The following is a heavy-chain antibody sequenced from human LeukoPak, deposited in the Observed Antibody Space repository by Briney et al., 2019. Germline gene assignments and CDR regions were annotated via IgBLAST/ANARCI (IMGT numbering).Heavy chain of an antibody. D-gene: IGHD1-7*01. CDR1: GYTFTSYG. CDR2: ISAYNGNT. V-gene: IGHV1-18*01. J-gene: IGHJ4*02. Sequence: ASVKVSCKASGYTFTSYGISWVRQAPGQGLEWMGWISAYNGNTNYAQKLQGRVTMTTDISTSTAYMELRSLRSDDTAVYYCARVTLELDYFDYWGQGTLVTVSS. CDR3: ARVTLELDYFDY.